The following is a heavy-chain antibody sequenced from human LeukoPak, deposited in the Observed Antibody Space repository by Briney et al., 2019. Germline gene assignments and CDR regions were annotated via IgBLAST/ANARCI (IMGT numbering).Heavy chain of an antibody. Sequence: GGSLRLSCAASGFTFSSYSMNWVRQAPGKGLEWVSSISSSSSYIYYADSVKGRFTISRDNAKNSLYLQMNSLRAEDTAVYYCARDIRYCSSTSCPDYWGQGTLVTASS. V-gene: IGHV3-21*01. J-gene: IGHJ4*02. CDR2: ISSSSSYI. CDR1: GFTFSSYS. CDR3: ARDIRYCSSTSCPDY. D-gene: IGHD2-2*01.